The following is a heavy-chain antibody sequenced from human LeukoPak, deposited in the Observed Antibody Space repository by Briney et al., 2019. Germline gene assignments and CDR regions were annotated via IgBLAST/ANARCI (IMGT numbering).Heavy chain of an antibody. V-gene: IGHV3-7*03. D-gene: IGHD4-11*01. J-gene: IGHJ3*02. Sequence: GGSLRLSCAASGFTFSSYWMSWVRQAPGKGLEWVANIKQDGSEKYYVDSVKGRFTISRDNAKNSLYLQMNSLRAEDTAVYYCARDLAYSNYDIAFDIWGQGTMVTVSS. CDR3: ARDLAYSNYDIAFDI. CDR1: GFTFSSYW. CDR2: IKQDGSEK.